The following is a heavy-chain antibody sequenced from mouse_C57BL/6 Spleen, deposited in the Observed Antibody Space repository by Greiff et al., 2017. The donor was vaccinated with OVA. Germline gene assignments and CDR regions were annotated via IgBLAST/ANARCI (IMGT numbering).Heavy chain of an antibody. D-gene: IGHD1-1*01. J-gene: IGHJ1*03. CDR3: TRKNYYGRSHYWYIDV. V-gene: IGHV5-17*01. Sequence: EVMLVESGGGLVKPGGSLKLSCAASGFTFSDYGMHWVRQAPEKGLEWVAYISSGSSTIYYAATVTGRFTISRDTAKHTLILQMTSLEAEDTAMYYCTRKNYYGRSHYWYIDVWGTGTTVTVSS. CDR1: GFTFSDYG. CDR2: ISSGSSTI.